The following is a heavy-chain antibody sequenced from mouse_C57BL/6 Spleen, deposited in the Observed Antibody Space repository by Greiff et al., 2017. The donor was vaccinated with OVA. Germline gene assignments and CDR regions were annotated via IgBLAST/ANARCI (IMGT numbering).Heavy chain of an antibody. Sequence: VQLKESGPVLVKPGASVKMSCKASGYTFTDYYMNWVKQSHGKSLEWIGVINPYNGGTSYNQKFKGKATLTVDKSSSTAYMELNSLTSEDSAVYYCARRCAHYYGSSYVGWYFDVWGTGTTVTVSS. CDR1: GYTFTDYY. CDR3: ARRCAHYYGSSYVGWYFDV. CDR2: INPYNGGT. J-gene: IGHJ1*03. V-gene: IGHV1-19*01. D-gene: IGHD1-1*01.